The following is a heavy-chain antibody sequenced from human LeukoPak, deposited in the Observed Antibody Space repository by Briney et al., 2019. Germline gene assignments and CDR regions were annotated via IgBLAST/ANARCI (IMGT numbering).Heavy chain of an antibody. D-gene: IGHD5-18*01. CDR3: AKDQGYYYGHSLDY. Sequence: GGSLRLSCAASGFTFNTYNMHWVRQAPGKGLEWVALIRNDGSNQYYADSVKGRFTISRDISRNTLFLQMSSLRVEDTAVYYCAKDQGYYYGHSLDYWGQGTLVTVSS. J-gene: IGHJ4*02. CDR1: GFTFNTYN. CDR2: IRNDGSNQ. V-gene: IGHV3-30*02.